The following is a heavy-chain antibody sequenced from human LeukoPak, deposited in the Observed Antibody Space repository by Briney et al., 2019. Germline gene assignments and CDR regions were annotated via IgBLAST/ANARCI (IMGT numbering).Heavy chain of an antibody. D-gene: IGHD7-27*01. J-gene: IGHJ4*02. V-gene: IGHV4-30-2*01. Sequence: SETLSLTCTVSGGSISSGGYYWSWIRQPPGKGLEWIGYIYHSGSTYYNPSLKSRVTISVDRSKNQFSLKLSSVTAADTAVYYCARQVNWGFDYWGQGTLVTVSS. CDR3: ARQVNWGFDY. CDR2: IYHSGST. CDR1: GGSISSGGYY.